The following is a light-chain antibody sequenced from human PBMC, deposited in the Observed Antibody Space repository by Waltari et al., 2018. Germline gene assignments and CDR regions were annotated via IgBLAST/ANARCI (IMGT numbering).Light chain of an antibody. CDR1: QSVSSNY. CDR2: GAS. V-gene: IGKV3-20*01. Sequence: DIVLTQSPGTLSLSPGESATLSCSASQSVSSNYLGWYQQKPGQAPSLLLYGASTRANGVPDRFNGSGSETAFTLTISGLEPEDFAVYYCQQYGSSPPKYTFGQGTKRE. J-gene: IGKJ2*01. CDR3: QQYGSSPPKYT.